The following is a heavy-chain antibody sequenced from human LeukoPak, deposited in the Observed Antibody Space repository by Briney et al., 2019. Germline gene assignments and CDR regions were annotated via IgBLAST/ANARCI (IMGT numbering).Heavy chain of an antibody. CDR2: INPSGGST. CDR1: GYAFINYA. Sequence: ASVKVSCKASGYAFINYAINWVRQAPGQELEWMGIINPSGGSTSYAQKFQGRVTMTRDTSTSTVYMELSSLRSEDTAVYYCARETPFYDSSGYRGDFDYWGQGTLVTVSS. J-gene: IGHJ4*02. CDR3: ARETPFYDSSGYRGDFDY. D-gene: IGHD3-22*01. V-gene: IGHV1-46*01.